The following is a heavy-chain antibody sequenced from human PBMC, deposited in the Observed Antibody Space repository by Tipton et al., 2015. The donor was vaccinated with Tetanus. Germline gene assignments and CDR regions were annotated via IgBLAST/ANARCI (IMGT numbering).Heavy chain of an antibody. CDR3: ARDRGNYIYYGMDV. CDR1: GYTFTGYY. D-gene: IGHD3-22*01. V-gene: IGHV1-2*02. CDR2: IDPNSGGT. Sequence: QLVQSGAEVKKPGASVKVSCKASGYTFTGYYIYWVRQAPGQGLEWMGWIDPNSGGTVYAQKFQGRVTMTRDTSISTTYMELRSLRSDDTGVYYCARDRGNYIYYGMDVWGPGTTVTVS. J-gene: IGHJ6*02.